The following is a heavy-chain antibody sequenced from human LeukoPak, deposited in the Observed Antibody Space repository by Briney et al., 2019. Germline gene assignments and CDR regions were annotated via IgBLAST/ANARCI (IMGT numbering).Heavy chain of an antibody. J-gene: IGHJ3*02. CDR1: GYTFTKEA. CDR2: MNPNSGNT. D-gene: IGHD3-22*01. CDR3: NMNYYDSSGSYAFDI. V-gene: IGHV1-8*03. Sequence: ASVKVSCKAFGYTFTKEAISWVRQATGQGLEWMGWMNPNSGNTGYAQEFQGRVTITRNTSISTAYMELSSLRSEDTAVYYCNMNYYDSSGSYAFDIWGQGTMVTVSS.